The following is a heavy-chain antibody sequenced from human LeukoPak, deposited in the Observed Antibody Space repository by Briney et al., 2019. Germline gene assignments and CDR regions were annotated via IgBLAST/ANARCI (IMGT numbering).Heavy chain of an antibody. Sequence: GESLRLSCVGSGFTFSDKWMSWVRQAPGKGPEWVASIKKDGSQKYYVDSVKGRFTISRDNAQNSLYLQMSSLRVEDTAIYSCARVGWELLNLHFDPWGQGTLVTVSS. CDR2: IKKDGSQK. CDR3: ARVGWELLNLHFDP. CDR1: GFTFSDKW. J-gene: IGHJ5*02. D-gene: IGHD1-26*01. V-gene: IGHV3-7*03.